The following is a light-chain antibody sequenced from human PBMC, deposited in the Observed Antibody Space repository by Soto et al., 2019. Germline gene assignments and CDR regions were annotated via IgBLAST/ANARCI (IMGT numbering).Light chain of an antibody. CDR2: HNN. CDR3: ATWDDSLNGWV. Sequence: QSVLTQPPSASGTPGQRVTISCSGSSSNIGSNAISWYQQLPGTAPKLLIYHNNQRPSGVPDRFSGSKSGTSASLAISGLQSEDEADYYCATWDDSLNGWVFGGGTKLTVL. V-gene: IGLV1-44*01. J-gene: IGLJ3*02. CDR1: SSNIGSNA.